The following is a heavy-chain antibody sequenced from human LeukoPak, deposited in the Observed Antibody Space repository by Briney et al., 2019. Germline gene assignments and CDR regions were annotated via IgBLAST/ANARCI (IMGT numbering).Heavy chain of an antibody. V-gene: IGHV4-34*01. CDR3: ARVGYCSGGSCYFPSSYYYYMDV. J-gene: IGHJ6*03. CDR1: GGSFSGYY. D-gene: IGHD2-15*01. Sequence: SETLSLTCAVYGGSFSGYYWSWIRQPPGKGLEWIGEINHSGSTNYNPSLKSRVTISVDTSKNQFSLKLSSVTAADTAVYYCARVGYCSGGSCYFPSSYYYYMDVWGKGTTVTVSS. CDR2: INHSGST.